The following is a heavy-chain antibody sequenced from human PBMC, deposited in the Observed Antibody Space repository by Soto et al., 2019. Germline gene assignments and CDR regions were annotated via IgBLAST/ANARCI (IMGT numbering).Heavy chain of an antibody. J-gene: IGHJ5*02. CDR1: GYTFTSYD. Sequence: SVKVSCKASGYTFTSYDINWVRQATGQGLEWMGGIIPIFGTANYAQKFQARVTITADESTSTAYMELSSLRSEDTAVYYCARDRGPSSGYYPYWFDPWGQ. D-gene: IGHD3-22*01. CDR2: IIPIFGTA. CDR3: ARDRGPSSGYYPYWFDP. V-gene: IGHV1-69*13.